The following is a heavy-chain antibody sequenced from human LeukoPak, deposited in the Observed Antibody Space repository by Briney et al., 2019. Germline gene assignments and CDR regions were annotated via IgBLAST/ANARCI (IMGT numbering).Heavy chain of an antibody. CDR3: ARFQYDYSLDY. J-gene: IGHJ4*02. Sequence: PSETLSLTCTVSGGSISSYYWSWIRQPPGKGLEWIGYIYYSGSTNYNPSLKSRVTMSVDTSKNQFSLKLSSVTAEDTAVYYCARFQYDYSLDYWGQGTLVTVSS. CDR1: GGSISSYY. CDR2: IYYSGST. V-gene: IGHV4-59*12. D-gene: IGHD4-11*01.